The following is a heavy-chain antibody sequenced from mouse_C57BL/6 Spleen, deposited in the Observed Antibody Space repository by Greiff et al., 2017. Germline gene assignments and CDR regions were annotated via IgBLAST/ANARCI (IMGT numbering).Heavy chain of an antibody. D-gene: IGHD2-4*01. CDR1: GYTFTGYW. J-gene: IGHJ4*01. V-gene: IGHV1-9*01. CDR2: IFPGSGST. Sequence: QVQLQQSGAELMKPGASVKLSCKATGYTFTGYWIEWVKQRPGHGLEWIGEIFPGSGSTNYNDKFKGKATFTADTSSNTAYMQLSSLTTEDSAIYYCARWGITSAMDYWGQGTSVTVSS. CDR3: ARWGITSAMDY.